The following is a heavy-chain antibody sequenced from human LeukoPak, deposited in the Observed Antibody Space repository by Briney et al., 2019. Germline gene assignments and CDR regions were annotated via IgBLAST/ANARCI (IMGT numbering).Heavy chain of an antibody. V-gene: IGHV5-51*01. J-gene: IGHJ3*02. CDR1: GYSFTSYW. CDR2: IYPGDSDT. CDR3: ARRGRDGYNYDAFDI. D-gene: IGHD5-24*01. Sequence: GESLKISCKGSGYSFTSYWIGWVRQMPGKGLEWMGTIYPGDSDTRYSPSFQGQVTISADKSISTAFLQWSSLKASDTAMYYCARRGRDGYNYDAFDIWGQGTMVTVSS.